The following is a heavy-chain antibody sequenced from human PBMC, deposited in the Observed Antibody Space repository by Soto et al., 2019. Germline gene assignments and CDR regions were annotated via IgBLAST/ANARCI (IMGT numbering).Heavy chain of an antibody. D-gene: IGHD2-15*01. V-gene: IGHV1-46*01. CDR2: INPSGGST. CDR1: GYTFTSYY. CDR3: ARDCSGGSCDRYNWFDP. J-gene: IGHJ5*02. Sequence: ASVKVSCKASGYTFTSYYMHWVRQAPGQGLEWMGIINPSGGSTSYAQKFQGRVTTTRDTSASTAYMELSSLRSEDTAVYYCARDCSGGSCDRYNWFDPWGQGTLVTVSS.